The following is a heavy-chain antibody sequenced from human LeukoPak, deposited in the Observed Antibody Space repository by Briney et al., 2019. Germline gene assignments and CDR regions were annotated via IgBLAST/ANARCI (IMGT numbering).Heavy chain of an antibody. CDR2: ISGSGGST. Sequence: PGGSLEPSLATSGFPFSNHAMSRGRPAPGKGLEWVSAISGSGGSTYYADSVKGRFTISRVNSKNTLYLQMNSLRAEDTAVYYCAKEIDYYYYYMDVWGKGTTVTVSS. CDR3: AKEIDYYYYYMDV. J-gene: IGHJ6*03. CDR1: GFPFSNHA. V-gene: IGHV3-23*01. D-gene: IGHD3-22*01.